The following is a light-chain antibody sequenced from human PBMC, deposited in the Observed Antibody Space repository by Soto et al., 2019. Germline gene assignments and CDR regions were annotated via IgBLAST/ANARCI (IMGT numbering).Light chain of an antibody. J-gene: IGKJ2*01. CDR3: QQHNYWPS. Sequence: EIVMTQSPATLSVSPGERATLSCRASQSVSSNLAWYQQKPGQAPRLLLYGASTRATGIPGSFSGSGSGTAFTLTITSLQSEDFAVYYCQQHNYWPSFGQGTKLEIK. V-gene: IGKV3-15*01. CDR1: QSVSSN. CDR2: GAS.